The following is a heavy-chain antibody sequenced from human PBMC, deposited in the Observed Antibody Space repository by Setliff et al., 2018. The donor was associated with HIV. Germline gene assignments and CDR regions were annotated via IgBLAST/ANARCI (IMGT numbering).Heavy chain of an antibody. CDR3: ARHDFWSGYHNWFDP. Sequence: PSETLSLTCTVSGGSISSSSNYWGWIRQPPGKGLEWIGNIYYSGSTYYNPSLKSRVTISVDMSKNQFSLRLTSVTAAYTAMYYCARHDFWSGYHNWFDPWGQGTLVTVSS. CDR2: IYYSGST. D-gene: IGHD3-3*01. V-gene: IGHV4-39*01. J-gene: IGHJ5*02. CDR1: GGSISSSSNY.